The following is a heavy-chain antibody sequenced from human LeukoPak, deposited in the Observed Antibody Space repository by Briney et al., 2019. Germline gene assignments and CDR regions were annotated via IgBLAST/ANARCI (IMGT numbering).Heavy chain of an antibody. CDR1: GYTFTSYD. CDR3: ARSHPAVRRVFDY. Sequence: ASVKVSCKASGYTFTSYDINWVRQATGQGLEWMGWMNPNSGNTGYAQKFQGRVTMTRNTSISTAYMELSSLRSEDTAVYYRARSHPAVRRVFDYWGQGTLVTVSS. J-gene: IGHJ4*02. V-gene: IGHV1-8*01. CDR2: MNPNSGNT.